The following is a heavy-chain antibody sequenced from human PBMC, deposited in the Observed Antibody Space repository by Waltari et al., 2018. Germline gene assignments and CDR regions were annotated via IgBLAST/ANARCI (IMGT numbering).Heavy chain of an antibody. J-gene: IGHJ4*02. CDR3: ARLGQQGGFDY. CDR2: ISYDGSNK. CDR1: GFTFSRYA. Sequence: QVQLVESGGGVVQPGRSLRLSCAASGFTFSRYAMHWVRQAPGKGLEWVAVISYDGSNKYYADSVKGRFTISRDNSKNTLYLQMNSLRAEDTAVYYCARLGQQGGFDYWGQGTLVTVSS. V-gene: IGHV3-30-3*01. D-gene: IGHD6-13*01.